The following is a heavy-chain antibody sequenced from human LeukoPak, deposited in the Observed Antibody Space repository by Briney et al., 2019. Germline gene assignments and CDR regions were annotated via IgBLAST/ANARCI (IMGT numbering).Heavy chain of an antibody. D-gene: IGHD3-22*01. CDR2: INSDGSST. CDR3: ARSYDSSGIDY. V-gene: IGHV3-74*01. Sequence: GGSLRLSCAASGFTFSNHWMHWVRQAPGKGLVWVSRINSDGSSTSYAESVKGRFTISRDNAKNTLYLQMNSLRAEDTAVYYCARSYDSSGIDYWGQGTLVTVSS. CDR1: GFTFSNHW. J-gene: IGHJ4*02.